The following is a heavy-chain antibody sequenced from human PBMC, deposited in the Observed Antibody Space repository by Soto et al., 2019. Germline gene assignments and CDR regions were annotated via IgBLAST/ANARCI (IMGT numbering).Heavy chain of an antibody. J-gene: IGHJ6*02. D-gene: IGHD6-13*01. CDR1: GGTFSSYA. Sequence: QVQLVQSGAEVKKPGSSVKVSCKASGGTFSSYAISWVRQAPGQGLEWMGGIIPIFGTANYAQKFQGRVTITADESTSTAYMELSSLRSEDTAVYYCATDLGYSSPDYYYYGMDVWGQGTTVTVSS. V-gene: IGHV1-69*01. CDR3: ATDLGYSSPDYYYYGMDV. CDR2: IIPIFGTA.